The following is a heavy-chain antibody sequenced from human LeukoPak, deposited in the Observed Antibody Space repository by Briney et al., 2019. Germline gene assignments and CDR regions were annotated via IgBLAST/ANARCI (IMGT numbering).Heavy chain of an antibody. Sequence: PGGSLRLSCAASGFTFSSYAMSWVRQAPGKGLEWVSAISGSGGSTYYADSVKGRFTISRDNSKNTLYLQMNGLRAEDTAVYYCAKPVRVSYYYYYYMDVWGKGTTVTVSS. V-gene: IGHV3-23*01. D-gene: IGHD2-8*01. CDR3: AKPVRVSYYYYYYMDV. CDR1: GFTFSSYA. J-gene: IGHJ6*03. CDR2: ISGSGGST.